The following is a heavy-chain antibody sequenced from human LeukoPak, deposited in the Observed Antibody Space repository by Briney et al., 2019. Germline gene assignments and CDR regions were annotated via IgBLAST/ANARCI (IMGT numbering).Heavy chain of an antibody. CDR3: ARADPVGY. J-gene: IGHJ4*02. V-gene: IGHV1-2*02. CDR1: EDTFTGSF. Sequence: GASVKVSCKASEDTFTGSFMHWVQQAPGQGLEWMGWINSNTGGTKFAQKFQGRVTMTRDTSISTAYMELSSLRSDDTAVYYCARADPVGYWGQGTQVTVSS. CDR2: INSNTGGT.